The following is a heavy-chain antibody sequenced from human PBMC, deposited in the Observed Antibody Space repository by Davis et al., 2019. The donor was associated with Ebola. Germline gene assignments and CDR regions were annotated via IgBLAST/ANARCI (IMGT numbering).Heavy chain of an antibody. V-gene: IGHV3-30*18. J-gene: IGHJ4*02. Sequence: PGGSLRLSCAASGFTFSSYGMHWVRQAPGKGLEWVAVISYDGSNKYYADSVKGRFTISRDNSKNTLYLQMNSLRAEDTAVYYCAKDRNYDSSGYSVDYWGQGTLVTVSS. CDR2: ISYDGSNK. CDR1: GFTFSSYG. D-gene: IGHD3-22*01. CDR3: AKDRNYDSSGYSVDY.